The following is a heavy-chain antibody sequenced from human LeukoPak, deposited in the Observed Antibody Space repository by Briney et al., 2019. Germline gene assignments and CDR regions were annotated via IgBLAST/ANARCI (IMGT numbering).Heavy chain of an antibody. CDR2: IYHSGST. J-gene: IGHJ4*02. Sequence: PSETLSLTCTVSGGSITRNYYYWGWIRQPPGKGLEWIGSIYHSGSTYYNPSLKSRVTISVDTSKNQFSLKLSSVTAADTAVYYCARTGYSSSYYKFRFDYWGQGTLVTVSS. CDR1: GGSITRNYYY. D-gene: IGHD6-13*01. CDR3: ARTGYSSSYYKFRFDY. V-gene: IGHV4-39*07.